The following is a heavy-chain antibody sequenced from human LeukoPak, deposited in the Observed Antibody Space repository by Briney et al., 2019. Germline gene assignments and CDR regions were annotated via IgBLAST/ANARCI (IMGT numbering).Heavy chain of an antibody. V-gene: IGHV4-61*01. CDR1: GGSVSSGSYY. D-gene: IGHD6-13*01. CDR3: ARDSGIAAAGTPN. Sequence: PSKTLSLTCTVSGGSVSSGSYYWSWIRQPPGKGLEWIGYIYYSGSTNYNPSLKSRVTISVDTSKNQFSLKLSSVTAADTAVYYCARDSGIAAAGTPNWGQGTLVTVSS. J-gene: IGHJ4*02. CDR2: IYYSGST.